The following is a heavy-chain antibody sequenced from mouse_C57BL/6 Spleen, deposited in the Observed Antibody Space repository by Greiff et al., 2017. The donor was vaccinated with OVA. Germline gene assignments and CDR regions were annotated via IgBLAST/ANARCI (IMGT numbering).Heavy chain of an antibody. J-gene: IGHJ1*03. Sequence: QVQLQQPGTELVKPGASVKLSCKASGYTFTSYWMHWVKQRPGQGLEWIGNINPSNGGTNYNEKFKSKATLTVDKSSSTAYMQLSSLTSEDSALYSCARDDYDGWYFDVWGTGTTVTVSS. V-gene: IGHV1-53*01. CDR2: INPSNGGT. CDR1: GYTFTSYW. D-gene: IGHD2-4*01. CDR3: ARDDYDGWYFDV.